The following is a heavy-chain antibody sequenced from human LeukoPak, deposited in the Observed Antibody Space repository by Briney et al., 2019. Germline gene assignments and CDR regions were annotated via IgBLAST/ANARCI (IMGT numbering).Heavy chain of an antibody. D-gene: IGHD3-10*01. CDR3: ARDDYYGSGSFYYYYMDV. V-gene: IGHV1-46*01. CDR2: INPSGGST. J-gene: IGHJ6*03. CDR1: GYTFTSYY. Sequence: ASVKVSCKASGYTFTSYYMHWMRQAPGQGLEWMGIINPSGGSTSYAQKFQGRVTMTRDMSTSTVYMELSSLRSEDTAVYYCARDDYYGSGSFYYYYMDVWGEGTTVTVSS.